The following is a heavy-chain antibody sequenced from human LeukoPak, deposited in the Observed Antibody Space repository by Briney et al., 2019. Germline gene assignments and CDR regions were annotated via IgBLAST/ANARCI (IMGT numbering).Heavy chain of an antibody. Sequence: PGGSLRLSCAASGFTFSNYAIHWVRQAPGKGLEWVAVISYDGSNKYYADSVKGRFTISRDNSKNTLYLQMNSLRAEDTAVYYCARDRSVTTFYYYYGMDVWGQGTTVTVSS. CDR3: ARDRSVTTFYYYYGMDV. CDR1: GFTFSNYA. CDR2: ISYDGSNK. J-gene: IGHJ6*02. V-gene: IGHV3-30-3*01. D-gene: IGHD4-17*01.